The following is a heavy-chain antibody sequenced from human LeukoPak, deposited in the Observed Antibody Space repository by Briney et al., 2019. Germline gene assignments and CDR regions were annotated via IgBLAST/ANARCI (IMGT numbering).Heavy chain of an antibody. CDR1: GFTVSRNE. CDR3: AKDLHYSSGWYQWERIWDY. Sequence: GGSLRLSCAASGFTVSRNEMSWVRQAPGKGLEWVSAISGSGGSTYYADSVKGRFTISRDNSKNTLYLQMNSLRAEDTAVYYCAKDLHYSSGWYQWERIWDYWGQGTLVTVSS. V-gene: IGHV3-23*01. D-gene: IGHD6-19*01. CDR2: ISGSGGST. J-gene: IGHJ4*02.